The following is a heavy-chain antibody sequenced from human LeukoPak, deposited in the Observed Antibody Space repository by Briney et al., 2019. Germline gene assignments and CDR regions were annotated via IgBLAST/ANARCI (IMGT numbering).Heavy chain of an antibody. J-gene: IGHJ2*01. V-gene: IGHV3-23*01. CDR3: AKHGRGLWYFDL. D-gene: IGHD3/OR15-3a*01. Sequence: GGTLRLSCATSGFTFSDYALGWVRQAPGKGLEFVSNISAGGISTYYADSLKGRFTISRDNSKNTLYLQLNSLRGEDTAVYYCAKHGRGLWYFDLWGRGTLVTVSS. CDR1: GFTFSDYA. CDR2: ISAGGIST.